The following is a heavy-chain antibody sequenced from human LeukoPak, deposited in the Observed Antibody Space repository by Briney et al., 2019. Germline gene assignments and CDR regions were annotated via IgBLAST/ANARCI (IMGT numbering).Heavy chain of an antibody. V-gene: IGHV3-53*01. J-gene: IGHJ4*02. CDR3: ANLHTVSSSVP. CDR1: GFTVSSNY. Sequence: PGGSLSLSCAASGFTVSSNYMNWVRQAPGKWLEWVSVIYSGGSTYYADSVKGRFTISRDNSKNTLYLQMNSLRAEDTAVYYCANLHTVSSSVPWGQGTLVTVSS. CDR2: IYSGGST. D-gene: IGHD6-6*01.